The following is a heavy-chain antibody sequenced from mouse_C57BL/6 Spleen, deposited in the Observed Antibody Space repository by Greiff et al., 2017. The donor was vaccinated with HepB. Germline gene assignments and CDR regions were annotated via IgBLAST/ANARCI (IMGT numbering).Heavy chain of an antibody. CDR3: ANNYYGTLYYAMDY. CDR1: GFTFSDYG. V-gene: IGHV5-17*01. D-gene: IGHD1-1*01. Sequence: EVNVVESGGGLVKPGGSLKLSCAASGFTFSDYGMHWVRQAPEKGLEWVAYISSGSSTIYYADTVKGRFTISRDNAKNTLFLQMTSLRSEDTAMYYCANNYYGTLYYAMDYWGQGTSVTVSS. J-gene: IGHJ4*01. CDR2: ISSGSSTI.